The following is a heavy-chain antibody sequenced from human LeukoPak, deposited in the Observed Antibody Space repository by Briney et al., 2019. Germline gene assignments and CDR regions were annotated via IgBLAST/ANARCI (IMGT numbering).Heavy chain of an antibody. D-gene: IGHD3-22*01. CDR3: ARDSAYYYDSSGYYYD. CDR1: GFTFSSYW. J-gene: IGHJ4*02. CDR2: IKQDGSEK. Sequence: GGSLRLSCAASGFTFSSYWMSWVRQAPGKGLEWVANIKQDGSEKYYVDSVKGRFTISRDNAKNSLYLQVNSLRAEDTAVYYCARDSAYYYDSSGYYYDWGQGTLVTVSS. V-gene: IGHV3-7*01.